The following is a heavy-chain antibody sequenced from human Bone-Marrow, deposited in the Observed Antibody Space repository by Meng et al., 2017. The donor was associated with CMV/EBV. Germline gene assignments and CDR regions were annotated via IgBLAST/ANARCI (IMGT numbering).Heavy chain of an antibody. J-gene: IGHJ4*02. CDR3: AREGVGSSTSGAYGSHSRFDY. CDR2: INPHSGGT. Sequence: ASVKVSCKASGYTFTGYYMHWVRQAPGQGLEWMGWINPHSGGTNYAQKFQGRVNMNRDTSISTDYMELSRMRSDDKAVYYCAREGVGSSTSGAYGSHSRFDYWGQGTLVTVSS. V-gene: IGHV1-2*02. CDR1: GYTFTGYY. D-gene: IGHD2-2*01.